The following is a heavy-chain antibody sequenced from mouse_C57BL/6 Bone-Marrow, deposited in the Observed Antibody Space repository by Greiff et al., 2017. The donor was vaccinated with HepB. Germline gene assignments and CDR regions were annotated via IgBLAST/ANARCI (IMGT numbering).Heavy chain of an antibody. CDR1: GFTFSDYG. D-gene: IGHD2-3*01. V-gene: IGHV5-17*01. CDR3: ARDGYYYYFDY. Sequence: EVMLVESGGGLVKPGGSLKLSCAASGFTFSDYGMHWVRQAPEKGLEWVAYISSGSSTINYADTVKGRFTISRDNAKNTLFLQMTSLRSDDTAMYYCARDGYYYYFDYWGQGTTLTVSS. J-gene: IGHJ2*01. CDR2: ISSGSSTI.